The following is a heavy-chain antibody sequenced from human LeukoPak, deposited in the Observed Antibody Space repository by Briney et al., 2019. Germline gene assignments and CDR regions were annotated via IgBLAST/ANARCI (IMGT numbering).Heavy chain of an antibody. V-gene: IGHV3-23*01. Sequence: GGSLRLSCAASGFTFSAFAMTWVRQAPGKGLEWVSTITDDGYNTYSADSVKGRITFSRDNSKNTLSLQLRSLRAEDTAVYYCAKAILSWLVPTYYFDYWGQGTLVTVSS. CDR2: ITDDGYNT. CDR1: GFTFSAFA. CDR3: AKAILSWLVPTYYFDY. J-gene: IGHJ4*02. D-gene: IGHD6-19*01.